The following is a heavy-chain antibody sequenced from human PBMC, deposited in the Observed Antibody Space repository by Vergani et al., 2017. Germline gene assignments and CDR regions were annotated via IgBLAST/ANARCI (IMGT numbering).Heavy chain of an antibody. V-gene: IGHV1-2*06. CDR3: ARILTRYCSSTSCPWVDY. J-gene: IGHJ4*02. CDR2: INPNSGGT. CDR1: GYTFTGYY. D-gene: IGHD2-2*01. Sequence: QVQLVQSGAEVKKPGASVKVSCKASGYTFTGYYMHWVRQAPGKGLEWMGRINPNSGGTNYAQKFQGRVTMTKGTSISTAYMELSRLRSDDTAVYYCARILTRYCSSTSCPWVDYWGQGTLVTVSS.